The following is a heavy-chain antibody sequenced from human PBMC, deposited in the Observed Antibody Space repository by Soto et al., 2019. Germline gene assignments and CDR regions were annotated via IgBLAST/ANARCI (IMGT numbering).Heavy chain of an antibody. Sequence: QMKLVQSGPEVKKPGTSVKVSCKASGFTFTSSAVQWVRQARGQRLEWIGWIVVGSGNTNYAQKFQERVTMTRDMSTSTAYIPLSSLRSEDAAVYYWAADLGRGRGGDYWGQGTLVTVSS. CDR3: AADLGRGRGGDY. CDR1: GFTFTSSA. J-gene: IGHJ4*02. CDR2: IVVGSGNT. V-gene: IGHV1-58*01. D-gene: IGHD3-16*01.